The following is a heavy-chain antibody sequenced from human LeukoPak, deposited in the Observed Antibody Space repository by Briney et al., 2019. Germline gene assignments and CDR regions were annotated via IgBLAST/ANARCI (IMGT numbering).Heavy chain of an antibody. V-gene: IGHV4-59*12. D-gene: IGHD6-19*01. CDR3: ARAYQWLGY. CDR2: IYYSGST. Sequence: PSETLSLTCTVSGGSISSYYWSWIRQPPGKGLEWIGYIYYSGSTNYNPSLKSRVTISVDKSKNQFSLKLSSVTAADTAVYYCARAYQWLGYWGQGTLVTVSS. CDR1: GGSISSYY. J-gene: IGHJ4*02.